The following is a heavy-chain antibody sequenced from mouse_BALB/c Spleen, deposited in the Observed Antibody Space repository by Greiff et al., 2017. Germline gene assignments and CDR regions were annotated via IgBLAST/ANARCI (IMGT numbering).Heavy chain of an antibody. CDR2: IYPGDGDT. Sequence: QVQLQQSGAELARPGASVKLSCKASGYTFTSYWMQWVKQRPGQGLEWIGAIYPGDGDTRYTQKFKGKATLTADKSSSTAYMQLSSLASEDSAVYYCARSGGHDGYSYAMDYWGQGTSVTVSS. J-gene: IGHJ4*01. V-gene: IGHV1-87*01. CDR1: GYTFTSYW. CDR3: ARSGGHDGYSYAMDY. D-gene: IGHD2-3*01.